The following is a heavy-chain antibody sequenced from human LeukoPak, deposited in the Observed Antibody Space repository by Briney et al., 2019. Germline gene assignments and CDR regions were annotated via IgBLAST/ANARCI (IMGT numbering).Heavy chain of an antibody. CDR3: AKRGVVIRVILVGFHKEAYYFDS. V-gene: IGHV3-23*01. CDR2: IGGSGGTT. D-gene: IGHD3-22*01. CDR1: GITLSNYG. Sequence: GSLRLSCAVSGITLSNYGMSWVRQAPGKGLEWVAGIGGSGGTTNYADSVKGRFTISRDNPKNSLYLQMNSLRAEDTAVYFCAKRGVVIRVILVGFHKEAYYFDSWGQGALVTVSS. J-gene: IGHJ4*02.